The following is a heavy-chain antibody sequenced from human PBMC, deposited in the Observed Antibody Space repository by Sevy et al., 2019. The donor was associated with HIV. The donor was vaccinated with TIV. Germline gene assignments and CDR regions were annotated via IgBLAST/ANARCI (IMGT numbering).Heavy chain of an antibody. CDR2: IRYDGSNK. CDR3: AKGGDTAMVQRFDY. J-gene: IGHJ4*02. Sequence: GGSLRLSCAASGFTFSSYGMHWVRQAPGKGLEWVAFIRYDGSNKYYADSVKGRFTISRDNSKNTLYLQMNSLRAEDTAVYYCAKGGDTAMVQRFDYWGQGTLVTVSS. V-gene: IGHV3-30*02. D-gene: IGHD5-18*01. CDR1: GFTFSSYG.